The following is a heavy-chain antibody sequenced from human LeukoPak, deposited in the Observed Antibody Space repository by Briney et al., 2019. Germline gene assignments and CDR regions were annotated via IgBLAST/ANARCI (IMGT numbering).Heavy chain of an antibody. CDR3: AKDRGGSYYYYHYMDV. CDR1: GFTFSSYA. CDR2: ISGSGGST. Sequence: GGSLRLSCAASGFTFSSYAMSWVRQAPGKGLEWVSAISGSGGSTYYADSVKGRFTISRDNSKDTLYLQMNSLRAEDTAVFYCAKDRGGSYYYYHYMDVWGKGTTVTVSS. V-gene: IGHV3-23*01. J-gene: IGHJ6*03. D-gene: IGHD2-15*01.